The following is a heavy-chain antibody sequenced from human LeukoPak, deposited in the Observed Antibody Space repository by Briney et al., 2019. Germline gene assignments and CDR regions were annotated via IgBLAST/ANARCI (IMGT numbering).Heavy chain of an antibody. Sequence: SETLSLTCTVSGGSISSSSYNWGWIRQPPGKGLEWIGSIYYSGSTYYNPSLKSRVTISVDTSKNQFSLKLSSVTAADTAVYYCARHGPRDYLVIDAFDIWGQGTMVTVSS. CDR1: GGSISSSSYN. CDR3: ARHGPRDYLVIDAFDI. J-gene: IGHJ3*02. CDR2: IYYSGST. D-gene: IGHD2-21*01. V-gene: IGHV4-39*01.